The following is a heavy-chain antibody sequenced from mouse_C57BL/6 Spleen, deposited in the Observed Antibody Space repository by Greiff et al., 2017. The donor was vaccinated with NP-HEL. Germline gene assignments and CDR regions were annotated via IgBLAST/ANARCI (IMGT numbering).Heavy chain of an antibody. CDR3: ARDYYSNLAWFAY. J-gene: IGHJ3*01. V-gene: IGHV5-17*01. Sequence: EVQLVESGGGLVKPGGSLKLSCAASGFTFSDYGMHWVRQAPEKGLEWVAYISRGSSTIYYADTVKGRFTISRDNAKNTLFLQMTSLRSEDTAMYYCARDYYSNLAWFAYWGQGTLVTVSA. CDR2: ISRGSSTI. D-gene: IGHD2-5*01. CDR1: GFTFSDYG.